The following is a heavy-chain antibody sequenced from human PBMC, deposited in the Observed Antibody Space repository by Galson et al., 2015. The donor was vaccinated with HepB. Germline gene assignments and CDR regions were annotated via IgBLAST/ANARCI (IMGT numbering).Heavy chain of an antibody. J-gene: IGHJ5*02. Sequence: SVKVSCKASGYTFSSYSITWVRQAPGQGLEWMGWISPHNRDTNYSRKFQGRVTMTTDTFTSTAYMELRSLRSDDTAVYYCARGAHVGVVGGTQNNWVDPWGQGTLVTVSS. CDR1: GYTFSSYS. D-gene: IGHD2-15*01. CDR3: ARGAHVGVVGGTQNNWVDP. CDR2: ISPHNRDT. V-gene: IGHV1-18*01.